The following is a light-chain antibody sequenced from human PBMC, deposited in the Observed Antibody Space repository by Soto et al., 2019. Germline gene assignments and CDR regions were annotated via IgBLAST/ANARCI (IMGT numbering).Light chain of an antibody. J-gene: IGKJ1*01. CDR2: AAS. V-gene: IGKV1-6*01. CDR3: LQDYNYLTWT. Sequence: ALPISQCPCSLSASVGDRVTITCRGIQHIRNDLAWYQQKPGKAPKALIFAASNLQSGVPSRFSGSGSGTDFTLTITSLQPEDSATYYCLQDYNYLTWTFGQGTKVE. CDR1: QHIRND.